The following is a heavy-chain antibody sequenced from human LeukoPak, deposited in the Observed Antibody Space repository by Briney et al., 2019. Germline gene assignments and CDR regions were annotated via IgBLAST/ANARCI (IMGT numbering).Heavy chain of an antibody. Sequence: SETLSLTCTVSGGSISSSSYYWGWIRQPPGKGLEWIGYIYYSGSTNYNPSLKSRVTISVDTSKNQFSLNLSSVAPADTAVYYCARGYGSRSSAYYYGVDVWGQGTTVTVSS. V-gene: IGHV4-61*05. CDR1: GGSISSSSYY. D-gene: IGHD3-10*01. CDR3: ARGYGSRSSAYYYGVDV. CDR2: IYYSGST. J-gene: IGHJ6*02.